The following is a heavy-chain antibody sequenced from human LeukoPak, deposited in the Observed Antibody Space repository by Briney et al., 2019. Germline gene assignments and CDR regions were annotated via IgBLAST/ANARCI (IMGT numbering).Heavy chain of an antibody. CDR3: TRVSLVAASVFFDY. Sequence: PGGSLRLSCTSPGFTFGDYAMSWVRQAPGKGLEWVSFIRSEAYGGTTEYAASVKGRFTISRDDSKSIAYLQMNSLKTEDTAVYYCTRVSLVAASVFFDYWGQGSLVTVSS. J-gene: IGHJ4*02. CDR2: IRSEAYGGTT. CDR1: GFTFGDYA. D-gene: IGHD2-15*01. V-gene: IGHV3-49*04.